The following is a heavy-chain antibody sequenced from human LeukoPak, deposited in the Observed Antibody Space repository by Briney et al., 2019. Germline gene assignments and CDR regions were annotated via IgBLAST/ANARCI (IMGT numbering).Heavy chain of an antibody. CDR3: AKDSVSQNGIFDPFDI. J-gene: IGHJ3*02. CDR1: GFTFDDYG. CDR2: IEGDGSGT. V-gene: IGHV3-23*03. D-gene: IGHD2-15*01. Sequence: GGSLRLSCAASGFTFDDYGMSWVRQAPGKGLEWVSSIEGDGSGTYYTDSARGRFIVSRDNSKNTLFLQMNRLRAEDAAVYYCAKDSVSQNGIFDPFDIWGQGTLVTVSS.